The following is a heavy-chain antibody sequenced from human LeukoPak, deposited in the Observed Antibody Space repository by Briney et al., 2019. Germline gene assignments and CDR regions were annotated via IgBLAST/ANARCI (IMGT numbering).Heavy chain of an antibody. CDR1: GDTVSSNRAS. Sequence: SEILSLTCDISGDTVSSNRASWNWIRQYPARGLEWLGRTYYRSKWYYDYAVSVKSRITIRPDTSKNQFSLQLNSVTADDTAVYYCARGFALDLWGQGTIVTVSS. CDR3: ARGFALDL. V-gene: IGHV6-1*01. J-gene: IGHJ3*01. CDR2: TYYRSKWYY.